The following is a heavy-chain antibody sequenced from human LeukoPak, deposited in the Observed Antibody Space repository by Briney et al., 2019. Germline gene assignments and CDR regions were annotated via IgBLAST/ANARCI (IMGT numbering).Heavy chain of an antibody. CDR1: GFTFDDYA. CDR2: ISGDGGST. D-gene: IGHD6-19*01. Sequence: PGGSLRLSCAASGFTFDDYAMHWVSQAPGKGLEWVSLISGDGGSTYYADSVKGRFTISRDNSKNSLYLQMNSLRTEDTALYYCAKGGSSGWNRENWFDPWGQGTLVTVSS. V-gene: IGHV3-43*02. CDR3: AKGGSSGWNRENWFDP. J-gene: IGHJ5*02.